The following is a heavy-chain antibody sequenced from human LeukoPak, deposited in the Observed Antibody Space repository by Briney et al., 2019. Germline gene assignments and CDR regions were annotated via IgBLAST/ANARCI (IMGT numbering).Heavy chain of an antibody. D-gene: IGHD3-10*01. J-gene: IGHJ4*02. Sequence: GGSLRLSCAASGFTFSSYWMSWVRQAPGKGLEWVANIKQDGSEKYYVDSVKGRFTISRDKAKNSLYLQMHSLRAEATAVYYCARDQGYYGSGSYYGGEFDYWGQGTLVTVSS. CDR2: IKQDGSEK. CDR1: GFTFSSYW. CDR3: ARDQGYYGSGSYYGGEFDY. V-gene: IGHV3-7*01.